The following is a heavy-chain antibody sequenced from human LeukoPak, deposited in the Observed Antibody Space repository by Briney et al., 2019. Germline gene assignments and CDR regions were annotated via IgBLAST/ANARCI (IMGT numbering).Heavy chain of an antibody. D-gene: IGHD5-24*01. Sequence: SETLSLTCTVSGDSISKGYYCWAWIRQPPGKGLEWIGTIYNNANTYYNPPLESRVTMSVDTSKNQISLTLTSVTAADTAVYYCARDHIDGFNPNNWFDPWGQGTLVTVSS. CDR2: IYNNANT. CDR1: GDSISKGYYC. V-gene: IGHV4-39*07. J-gene: IGHJ5*02. CDR3: ARDHIDGFNPNNWFDP.